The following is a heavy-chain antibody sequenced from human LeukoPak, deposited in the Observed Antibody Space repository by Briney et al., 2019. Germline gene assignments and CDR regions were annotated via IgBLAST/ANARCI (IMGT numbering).Heavy chain of an antibody. Sequence: PAGSLRLSCAASGFTFSSYGINWVRQAPGKGMEWVSATRGSGDISFYVDSEKGRFTISRDNSKNRMYLQMNSLRGEDTAIYYCAKDDTNWNDVFDYWGQGTLVTVSS. CDR2: TRGSGDIS. V-gene: IGHV3-23*01. CDR3: AKDDTNWNDVFDY. CDR1: GFTFSSYG. J-gene: IGHJ4*02. D-gene: IGHD1-20*01.